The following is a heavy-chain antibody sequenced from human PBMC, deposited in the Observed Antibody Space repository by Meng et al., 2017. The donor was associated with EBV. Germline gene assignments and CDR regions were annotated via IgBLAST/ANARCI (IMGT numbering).Heavy chain of an antibody. CDR1: GGPFGYYA. V-gene: IGHV1-69*01. J-gene: IGHJ4*02. Sequence: QVRWWQVVAAGKNPVPSVKVSCNTTGGPFGYYAISWVRQAPGQGLEWLGGFLPRLGAPNYAQKFHGRVKITADESTSTHYMDLSSLRSEDTAIYYCASESGRGYTPDYWGQGTLVTVSS. D-gene: IGHD3-10*01. CDR2: FLPRLGAP. CDR3: ASESGRGYTPDY.